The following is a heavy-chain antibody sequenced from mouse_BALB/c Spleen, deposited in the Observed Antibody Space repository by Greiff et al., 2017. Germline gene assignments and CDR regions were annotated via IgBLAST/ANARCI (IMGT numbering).Heavy chain of an antibody. V-gene: IGHV5-9-3*01. CDR1: GFTFSSYA. Sequence: EVHLVESGGGLVKPGGSLKLSCAASGFTFSSYAMSWVRQTPEKRLEWVATISSGGSYTYYPDSVKGRFTISRDNAKNTLYLQMSSLRSEDTAMYYCARQGLGHAMDYWGQGTSVTVSS. CDR2: ISSGGSYT. CDR3: ARQGLGHAMDY. J-gene: IGHJ4*01. D-gene: IGHD4-1*01.